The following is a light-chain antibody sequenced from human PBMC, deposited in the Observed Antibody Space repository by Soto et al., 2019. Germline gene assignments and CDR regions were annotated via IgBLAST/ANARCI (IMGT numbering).Light chain of an antibody. CDR3: AAWDDSLNGYV. Sequence: LTQPPSASGTPGQRVTISCSGSSSNIGSNTVNWYQQLPGTAPKLLIYSNNQRPSGVPDRFSGSKSGTSASLAISGLQSEDEADYYCAAWDDSLNGYVFGTGTKVTVL. CDR2: SNN. CDR1: SSNIGSNT. V-gene: IGLV1-44*01. J-gene: IGLJ1*01.